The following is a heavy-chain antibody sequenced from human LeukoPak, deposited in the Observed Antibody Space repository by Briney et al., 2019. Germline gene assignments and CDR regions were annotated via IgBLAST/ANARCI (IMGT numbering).Heavy chain of an antibody. CDR1: GFTFSDYY. J-gene: IGHJ5*02. D-gene: IGHD3-22*01. Sequence: AGGSLRLSCAASGFTFSDYYRSWIRQAPGKGLEWLSYISSIGSTIYYVDSVKGRFTISRDNAKNSLYLQVHSLRAEDTAVYYCARATSYYYDSSGMGPWGQGTLVTVSS. CDR2: ISSIGSTI. V-gene: IGHV3-11*04. CDR3: ARATSYYYDSSGMGP.